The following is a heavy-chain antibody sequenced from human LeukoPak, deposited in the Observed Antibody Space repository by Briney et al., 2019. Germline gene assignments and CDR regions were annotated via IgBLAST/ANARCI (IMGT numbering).Heavy chain of an antibody. CDR1: GFTFSSYS. D-gene: IGHD3-22*01. CDR2: ISSSSSYI. J-gene: IGHJ4*02. Sequence: GGSLRLSCAASGFTFSSYSMNWVRQAPGKGLEWVSSISSSSSYIYYADSVQGRFTVSRDNAKNSVYLQMNSLRAEDTAVYYCAKYYYDSSGYLDYWGQGTLVTVSS. V-gene: IGHV3-21*01. CDR3: AKYYYDSSGYLDY.